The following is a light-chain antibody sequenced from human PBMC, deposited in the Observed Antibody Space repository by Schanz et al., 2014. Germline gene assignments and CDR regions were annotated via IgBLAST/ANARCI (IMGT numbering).Light chain of an antibody. CDR3: QHYYNWPRT. V-gene: IGKV3D-15*01. Sequence: VVVTQTPATLSVSPGGTATLSCRASQSVSSYLAWYQHKPGQAPRLLMSGVHDRASGIPDRFSGSGSGTEFALTISSLQSEDFAVYYCQHYYNWPRTFGQGTKVEIK. CDR2: GVH. CDR1: QSVSSY. J-gene: IGKJ1*01.